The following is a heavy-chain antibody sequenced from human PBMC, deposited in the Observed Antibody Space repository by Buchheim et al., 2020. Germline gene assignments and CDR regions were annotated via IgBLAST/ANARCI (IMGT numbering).Heavy chain of an antibody. CDR1: GFTFSDYY. Sequence: QVQLVESGGGLVKPGGSLRLSCAASGFTFSDYYMSWIRQAPGKGLEWVSYISISCSTIYYADSVKGRFTISMDTANKSLYLQMNSLRAEDTAVYYCAMRRYSSFNWFDPWGQGTL. V-gene: IGHV3-11*01. CDR3: AMRRYSSFNWFDP. CDR2: ISISCSTI. J-gene: IGHJ5*02. D-gene: IGHD6-13*01.